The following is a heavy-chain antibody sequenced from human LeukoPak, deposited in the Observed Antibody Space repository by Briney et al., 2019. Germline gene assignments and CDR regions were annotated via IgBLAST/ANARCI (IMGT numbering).Heavy chain of an antibody. CDR1: GGSISSYY. D-gene: IGHD2-2*02. J-gene: IGHJ3*02. CDR2: IYTSGST. Sequence: SETLSLTCTVSGGSISSYYWSWIRQPPGKGLEWIGYIYTSGSTNYNPSLKSRVTISVDTSKNQFSLKLSSVTAADTAVYYCARSCSSTSCYTRPAFDIWGQGTMVTVSS. CDR3: ARSCSSTSCYTRPAFDI. V-gene: IGHV4-4*09.